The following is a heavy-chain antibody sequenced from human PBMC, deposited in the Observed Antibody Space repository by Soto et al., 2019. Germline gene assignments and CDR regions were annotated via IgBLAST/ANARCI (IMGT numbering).Heavy chain of an antibody. CDR2: IYHGGST. CDR3: ARGRGYSYGYPFDY. V-gene: IGHV4-38-2*01. J-gene: IGHJ4*02. D-gene: IGHD5-18*01. Sequence: SETLSLTCAVSGYSISSGYYWGWIRQPPGKGLEWIGSIYHGGSTYYNPSLKSRVTISVDTSKNHFSLKLSSVTAADTAIYSCARGRGYSYGYPFDYWGQGTLVTVSS. CDR1: GYSISSGYY.